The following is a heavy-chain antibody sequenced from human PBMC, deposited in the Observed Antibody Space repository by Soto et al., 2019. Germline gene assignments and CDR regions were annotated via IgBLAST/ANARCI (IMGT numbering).Heavy chain of an antibody. Sequence: EVQLLESGGGLVQPGGSLRLSCAASGFTFSSYAMSWVRQAPGKGLEWVSAISGSGGSTYYADSVKGRFTITRDKSKNTLFLQMNSLRDEYTAVDYWAKDTIRASGITLYYVDYWGQGTLVTVSS. D-gene: IGHD1-26*01. CDR3: AKDTIRASGITLYYVDY. V-gene: IGHV3-23*01. CDR1: GFTFSSYA. CDR2: ISGSGGST. J-gene: IGHJ4*02.